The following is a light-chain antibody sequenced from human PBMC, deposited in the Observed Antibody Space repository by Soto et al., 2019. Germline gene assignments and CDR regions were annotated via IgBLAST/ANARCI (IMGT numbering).Light chain of an antibody. CDR3: QQRSNWLT. Sequence: LSPGERATLSCRASQSVSSYLAWYQQKPGQAPRLLIYDASNRATGIPARFSGSGSGTDFTLTISSLEPEDFAVYYCQQRSNWLTFGGGTKVDIK. V-gene: IGKV3-11*01. CDR2: DAS. CDR1: QSVSSY. J-gene: IGKJ4*01.